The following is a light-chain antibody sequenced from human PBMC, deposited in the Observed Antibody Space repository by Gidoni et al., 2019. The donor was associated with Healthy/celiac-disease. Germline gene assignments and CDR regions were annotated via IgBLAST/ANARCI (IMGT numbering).Light chain of an antibody. J-gene: IGKJ3*01. Sequence: DIQMTQSPSSLSASVGDRVTITCRASQSISSYLNWYQQKPGKAPKLLIYAASSLQSGVPSRFSVSRSGTDFTLTISSLQPEDFATYYCQQSYSTPFTFXPXTKVDIK. CDR3: QQSYSTPFT. CDR2: AAS. CDR1: QSISSY. V-gene: IGKV1-39*01.